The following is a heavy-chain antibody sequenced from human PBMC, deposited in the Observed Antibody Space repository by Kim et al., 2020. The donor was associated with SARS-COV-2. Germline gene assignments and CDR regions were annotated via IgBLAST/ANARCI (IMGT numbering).Heavy chain of an antibody. CDR2: IIPIFGTA. CDR1: GGTFSSYA. D-gene: IGHD6-13*01. V-gene: IGHV1-69*13. Sequence: SVKVSCKASGGTFSSYAISWVRQAPGQGLEWMGGIIPIFGTANYAQKFQGRVTITADESTSTAYMELSSLRSEDTAVYYCATEQQLGPGVVDYWGQGTLVTVSS. CDR3: ATEQQLGPGVVDY. J-gene: IGHJ4*02.